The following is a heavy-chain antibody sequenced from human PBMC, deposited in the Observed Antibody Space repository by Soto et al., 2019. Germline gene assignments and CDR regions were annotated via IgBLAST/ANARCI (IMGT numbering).Heavy chain of an antibody. CDR1: GFTFSSYS. V-gene: IGHV3-21*01. CDR3: AREKYQLQREYQASHI. Sequence: GGSLRLSCAASGFTFSSYSMNWVRQAPGKGLEWVSSISSSSSYIYYADSVKGRFTISRDNAKNSLYLQMNSLRAEDTAVYYCAREKYQLQREYQASHIWGQGTMVTVSS. D-gene: IGHD2-2*01. J-gene: IGHJ3*02. CDR2: ISSSSSYI.